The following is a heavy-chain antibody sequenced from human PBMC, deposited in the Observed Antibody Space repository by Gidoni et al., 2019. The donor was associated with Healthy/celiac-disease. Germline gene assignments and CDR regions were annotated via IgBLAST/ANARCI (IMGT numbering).Heavy chain of an antibody. CDR2: FDPEDGET. D-gene: IGHD3-10*01. Sequence: QVQLVQSGAEVKKPGASVKVSCKVSGYTLTELSMHWVRQAPGKGLEWMGGFDPEDGETIYAQKFQGRVTMTEDTSTDTAYMELSSLRSEDTAVYYCATTRLWFGEFRNWFDPWGQGTLVTVSS. V-gene: IGHV1-24*01. CDR1: GYTLTELS. J-gene: IGHJ5*02. CDR3: ATTRLWFGEFRNWFDP.